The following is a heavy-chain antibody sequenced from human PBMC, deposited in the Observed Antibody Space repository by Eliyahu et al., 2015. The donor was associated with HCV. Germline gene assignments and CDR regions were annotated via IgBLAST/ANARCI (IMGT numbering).Heavy chain of an antibody. CDR1: GFSFSDHX. Sequence: EVQLVESGGALVQPGGSLRLSCAGXGFSFSDHXVDWVRQAPGRGLEXVGRXRXXANGFXTDYAASVKGRFSLVRDDSKSSLHLQMNSLKSEDTAVYFCARGGYYDSSGWRPAYDHWGQGTLVTVSS. J-gene: IGHJ4*02. V-gene: IGHV3-72*01. CDR3: ARGGYYDSSGWRPAYDH. CDR2: XRXXANGFXT. D-gene: IGHD3-22*01.